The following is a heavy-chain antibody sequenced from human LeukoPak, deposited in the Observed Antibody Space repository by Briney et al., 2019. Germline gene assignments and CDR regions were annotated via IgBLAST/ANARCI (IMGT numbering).Heavy chain of an antibody. CDR3: AGVQSVFVADQWVEGFLDY. J-gene: IGHJ4*02. Sequence: SETLSLTCIVSSSSFNFYYWSWIRQPAGKGLEWIGRIHASGGTSYNPSLKSRLTMSIDTATTQFSLKLTSVTAADTAVYYCAGVQSVFVADQWVEGFLDYWGQGALVTVSS. CDR2: IHASGGT. CDR1: SSSFNFYY. D-gene: IGHD1-26*01. V-gene: IGHV4-4*07.